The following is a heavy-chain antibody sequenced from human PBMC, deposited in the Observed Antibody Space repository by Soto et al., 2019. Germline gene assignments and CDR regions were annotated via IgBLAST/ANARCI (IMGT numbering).Heavy chain of an antibody. CDR3: SYGESPGHIDH. CDR2: IHNGERT. V-gene: IGHV4-59*01. J-gene: IGHJ4*02. CDR1: GASISSYY. D-gene: IGHD4-17*01. Sequence: PSETLSLTCSVSGASISSYYWSWFRQAPGKGLEYIGYIHNGERTNYNPSLESRVTISADTSKNQFYLRLSSVTAADAAVYYCSYGESPGHIDHGGQGTLVTVSS.